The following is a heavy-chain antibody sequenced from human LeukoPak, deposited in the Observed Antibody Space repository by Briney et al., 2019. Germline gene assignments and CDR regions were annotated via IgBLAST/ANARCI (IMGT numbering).Heavy chain of an antibody. D-gene: IGHD6-13*01. Sequence: GGSLRLSCAASGFTDSIYYMRWVPGSPGEGMVGVSAIYSGASTYYEDSVKGRLTISRDNSKNRLYLQMNSLRGEDTAVYYCARDHGYSKLGAVGYYYYGLDVWGQGTTVTVSS. CDR2: IYSGAST. CDR3: ARDHGYSKLGAVGYYYYGLDV. J-gene: IGHJ6*02. V-gene: IGHV3-66*01. CDR1: GFTDSIYY.